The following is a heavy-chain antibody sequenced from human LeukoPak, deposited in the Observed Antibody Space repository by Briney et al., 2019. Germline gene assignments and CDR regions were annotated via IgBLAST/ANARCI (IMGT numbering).Heavy chain of an antibody. Sequence: ASVKVSCKASGYTFTNYYMHWVRQAPGQGLEWMGIINPSGGSTSYAQKFQGRVTMTRDTSTRTVYMELSSLRSEDTAVYYCARGGQLVGGFDYWGQGTLVTVSS. J-gene: IGHJ4*02. CDR2: INPSGGST. D-gene: IGHD6-6*01. CDR1: GYTFTNYY. CDR3: ARGGQLVGGFDY. V-gene: IGHV1-46*01.